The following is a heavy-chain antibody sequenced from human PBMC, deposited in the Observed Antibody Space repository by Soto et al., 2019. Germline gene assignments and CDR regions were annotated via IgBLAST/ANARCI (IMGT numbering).Heavy chain of an antibody. J-gene: IGHJ4*02. CDR2: ISSSGSTI. D-gene: IGHD2-8*02. Sequence: GGSLRLSCAASGFTFSDYYMSWIRQAPGKGLEWVSYISSSGSTIYYADSVKGRFTISRDNAKNSLYLQMNSLRAEDTAVYYCARVKRPWSGVNYFDYWGQGTLVTVSS. CDR1: GFTFSDYY. CDR3: ARVKRPWSGVNYFDY. V-gene: IGHV3-11*01.